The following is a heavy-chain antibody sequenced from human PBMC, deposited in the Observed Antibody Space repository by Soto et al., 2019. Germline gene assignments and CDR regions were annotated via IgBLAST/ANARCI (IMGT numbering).Heavy chain of an antibody. V-gene: IGHV4-39*01. Sequence: SETLSLTCTVSGGSISSSSYYWGWIRQPPGKGLEWIGSIYYSGSTYYNPSLKSRVTISVDTSKNQFSLKLSSVTAADTAVYYCARGGIAVAIPGYYYYYYGMDVWGQGTTVTVYS. J-gene: IGHJ6*02. D-gene: IGHD6-19*01. CDR1: GGSISSSSYY. CDR3: ARGGIAVAIPGYYYYYYGMDV. CDR2: IYYSGST.